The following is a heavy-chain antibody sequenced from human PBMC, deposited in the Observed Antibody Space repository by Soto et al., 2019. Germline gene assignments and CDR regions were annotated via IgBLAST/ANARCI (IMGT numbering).Heavy chain of an antibody. CDR3: ALRSMAVVPEY. CDR1: GDSISSYY. V-gene: IGHV4-59*01. CDR2: LYYGRSA. Sequence: QVQLQESGPGLVKPSETLSLTCAVSGDSISSYYCMWIRQPPGKGLESIGYLYYGRSANYNPSLKSQVTLSVDTSRNQGSLPLSSMTAADTAVYYCALRSMAVVPEYWGQGTLVTVSS. D-gene: IGHD3-22*01. J-gene: IGHJ4*02.